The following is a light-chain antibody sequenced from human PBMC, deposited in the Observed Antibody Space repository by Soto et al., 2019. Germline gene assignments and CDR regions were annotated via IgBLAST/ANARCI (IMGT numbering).Light chain of an antibody. J-gene: IGKJ1*01. CDR1: QSFSTW. V-gene: IGKV1-5*03. CDR2: KAS. Sequence: DIQMTQSPSTVPASVGDTVTITCRASQSFSTWLAWYQQKPGRAPKLLIYKASTLESGVPARFSGSGSGTEFTLTISSLQPDDFATYYCQQYNSYSWTFGQGTKVDIK. CDR3: QQYNSYSWT.